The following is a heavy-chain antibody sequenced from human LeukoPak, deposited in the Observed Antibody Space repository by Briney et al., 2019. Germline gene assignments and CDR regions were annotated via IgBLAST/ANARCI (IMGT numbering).Heavy chain of an antibody. D-gene: IGHD6-6*01. V-gene: IGHV3-48*03. J-gene: IGHJ6*03. CDR2: ISSSGSTI. CDR1: GFTFSSYE. CDR3: ARGYRSAARRLLPMDV. Sequence: GGSLRLSCAASGFTFSSYEMNWVRQAPGKRLEWVSYISSSGSTIYYADSVKGRFTISRDNAKNSLYLQMNSLRAEDTAVYYCARGYRSAARRLLPMDVWGKGTTVTVSS.